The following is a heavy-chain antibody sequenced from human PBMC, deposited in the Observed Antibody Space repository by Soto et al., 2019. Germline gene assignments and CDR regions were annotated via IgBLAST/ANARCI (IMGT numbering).Heavy chain of an antibody. CDR1: GFTFSSYW. CDR3: ARDGNGYFDY. CDR2: INSDGSST. Sequence: GGSLRLSCAASGFTFSSYWMQWVRQAPGKGLVWVSHINSDGSSTNYADSVKGRLTISRDNAKNTLYLQMNSLRAEDTAVYYCARDGNGYFDYWGQGILVTVSP. J-gene: IGHJ4*02. V-gene: IGHV3-74*01. D-gene: IGHD3-22*01.